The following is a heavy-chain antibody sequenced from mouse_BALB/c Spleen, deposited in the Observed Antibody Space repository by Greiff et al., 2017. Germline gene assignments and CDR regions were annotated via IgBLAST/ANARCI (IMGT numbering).Heavy chain of an antibody. Sequence: QVQLQQSGAELARPGASVKLSCKASGYTFTSSWMQWVKQRPGHGLEWIGAIYPGDGDTRYTQKFKGKATLTADKSSSTAYMQLSSFASEDSAVYYCARDYDEEFAYWGQGTLVTVSA. CDR2: IYPGDGDT. J-gene: IGHJ3*01. V-gene: IGHV1-87*01. D-gene: IGHD2-4*01. CDR3: ARDYDEEFAY. CDR1: GYTFTSSW.